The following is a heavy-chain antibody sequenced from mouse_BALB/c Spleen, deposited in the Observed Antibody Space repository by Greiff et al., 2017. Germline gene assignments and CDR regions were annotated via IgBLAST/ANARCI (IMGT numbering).Heavy chain of an antibody. CDR3: ARPITTATDYYAMDY. Sequence: EVKLMESGGDLVKPGGSLKLSCAASGFTFSSYGMSWVRQTPDKRLEWVATISSGGSYTYYPDSVKGRFTISRDNAKNTLYLQMSSLKSEDTAMYYCARPITTATDYYAMDYWGQGTSVTVSS. D-gene: IGHD1-2*01. V-gene: IGHV5-6*01. CDR2: ISSGGSYT. J-gene: IGHJ4*01. CDR1: GFTFSSYG.